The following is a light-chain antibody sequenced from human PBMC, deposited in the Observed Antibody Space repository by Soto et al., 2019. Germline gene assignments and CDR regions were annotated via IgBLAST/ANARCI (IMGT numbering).Light chain of an antibody. CDR3: QQYNSYSLYT. V-gene: IGKV1-5*01. J-gene: IGKJ2*01. CDR2: DAS. CDR1: QSISSW. Sequence: DIQMTQSPSTLSASVGDRVTITCRASQSISSWLAWYQQKPGKAPKLLIYDASSLESGVPARFSRSGPGTEFTLIISSLQPDDFVTYYCQQYNSYSLYTVGQGTKLEIK.